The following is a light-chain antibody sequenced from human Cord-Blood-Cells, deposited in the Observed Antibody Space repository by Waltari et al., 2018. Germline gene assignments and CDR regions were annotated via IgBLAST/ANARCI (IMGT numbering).Light chain of an antibody. J-gene: IGKJ3*01. CDR3: QQANSFPFT. CDR1: QGISSW. CDR2: AAS. Sequence: DIQMTQSPSSVSASVGDRVTITCRASQGISSWLAWYQQKPGKAPKLLIYAASSLQSRVPSRFSLQPEDFATYYCQQANSFPFTFGPGTKVDIK. V-gene: IGKV1-12*01.